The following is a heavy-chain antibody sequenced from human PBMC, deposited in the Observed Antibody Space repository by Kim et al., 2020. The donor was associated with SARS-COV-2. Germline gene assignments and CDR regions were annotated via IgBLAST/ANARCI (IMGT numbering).Heavy chain of an antibody. Sequence: DSVKGRITISRDNSKNTLYLQMNSLRAEDRAVYYCAGDLSSSWVENWFDPWGQGTLVTVSS. V-gene: IGHV3-30*04. D-gene: IGHD6-13*01. CDR3: AGDLSSSWVENWFDP. J-gene: IGHJ5*02.